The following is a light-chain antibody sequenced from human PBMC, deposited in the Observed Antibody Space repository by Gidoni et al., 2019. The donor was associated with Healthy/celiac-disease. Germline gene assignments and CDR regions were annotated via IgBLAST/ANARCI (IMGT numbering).Light chain of an antibody. Sequence: DIKMTQSPSSLSASVGDRVTITCRASQSISSYLNWYQQKPGKAPKLLIYAASSLQSGVPSRFSGSGSGTDFTLTISSLQPEDFAPYYCQQSYSTPPETFGQGTKVEIK. CDR2: AAS. V-gene: IGKV1-39*01. CDR3: QQSYSTPPET. J-gene: IGKJ1*01. CDR1: QSISSY.